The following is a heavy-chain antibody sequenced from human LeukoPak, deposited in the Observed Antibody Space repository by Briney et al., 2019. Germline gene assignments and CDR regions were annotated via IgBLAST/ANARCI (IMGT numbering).Heavy chain of an antibody. CDR1: GGSFSGYY. J-gene: IGHJ5*02. CDR3: ARSVLRYFDWFYPAANWFDP. V-gene: IGHV4-34*01. D-gene: IGHD3-9*01. CDR2: INHSGST. Sequence: SETLSLTCAVYGGSFSGYYWSWIRQPPGKGLEWIGEINHSGSTNYNPSLKSRVTISVDTSKNQFSLKLSSVTAADTAVYYCARSVLRYFDWFYPAANWFDPWGQGTLVTVSS.